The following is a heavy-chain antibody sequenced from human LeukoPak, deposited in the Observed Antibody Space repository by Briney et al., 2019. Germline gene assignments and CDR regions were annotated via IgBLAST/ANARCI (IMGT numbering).Heavy chain of an antibody. Sequence: PGGSLRLSCAASGFTFSSYAMSWVRQAPGKGLEWVAAISGSGGTTYYADSMNGRFTISRDTSNNMMYLQMNMLTAEDTAVYYCAKYSGNYLRPFDYWGQGTLVTVSS. J-gene: IGHJ4*02. D-gene: IGHD1-26*01. CDR2: ISGSGGTT. CDR1: GFTFSSYA. V-gene: IGHV3-23*01. CDR3: AKYSGNYLRPFDY.